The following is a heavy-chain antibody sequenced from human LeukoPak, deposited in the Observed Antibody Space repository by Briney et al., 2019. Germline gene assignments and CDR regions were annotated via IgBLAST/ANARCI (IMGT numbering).Heavy chain of an antibody. V-gene: IGHV4-59*01. CDR3: ARYIWGSYPTFEDY. D-gene: IGHD3-16*02. J-gene: IGHJ4*02. Sequence: ESGPTLVDPSETLPLTCTVSGGSISSYYWSWIRQPPGKGLEWIGYISYSGSTNYNPSLKSRVTISVDMSKNQLSLMLNSVTAADTAVYYCARYIWGSYPTFEDYWGQGSLVTVSS. CDR1: GGSISSYY. CDR2: ISYSGST.